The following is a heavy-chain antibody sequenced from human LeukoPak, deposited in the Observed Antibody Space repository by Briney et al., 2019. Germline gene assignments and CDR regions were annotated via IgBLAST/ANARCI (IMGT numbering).Heavy chain of an antibody. V-gene: IGHV1-69*04. CDR2: IIPILGIA. CDR3: ARSSSWYEDYFDY. CDR1: GGTFSSYA. D-gene: IGHD6-13*01. J-gene: IGHJ4*02. Sequence: SVKVSCKASGGTFSSYAISWVRQAPGQGLEWMGRIIPILGIANYAQKFQGRVTITADKSTSTAYMELSSLRSDDTAVYYCARSSSWYEDYFDYWGQGTLVTVSS.